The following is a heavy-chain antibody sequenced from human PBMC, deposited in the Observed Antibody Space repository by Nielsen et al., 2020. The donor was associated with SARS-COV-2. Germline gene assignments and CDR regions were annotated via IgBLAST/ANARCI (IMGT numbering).Heavy chain of an antibody. CDR3: ARGSHYYDSSGHTLGY. V-gene: IGHV3-33*01. CDR1: GFTFSSYG. CDR2: IWYDGSNK. J-gene: IGHJ4*02. Sequence: GGSLRLSCAASGFTFSSYGMHWVRQAPGKGLEWVAVIWYDGSNKYYADSVKGRFTISRDNSKNTLYLQMNSLRAEDTAVYYCARGSHYYDSSGHTLGYWGQGTLVTVSS. D-gene: IGHD3-22*01.